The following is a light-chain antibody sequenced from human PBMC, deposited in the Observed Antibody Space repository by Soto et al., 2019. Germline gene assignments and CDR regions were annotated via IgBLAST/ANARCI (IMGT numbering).Light chain of an antibody. V-gene: IGLV2-14*01. Sequence: QSVLTQPASVSGSPGQSITISCTGTSSDVGGYNYVSWYQQHPGKAPKLMIYDVSNRPSGVSNRFSGSKSGNTASLTICGLKDEDEADYYCSSYTGSSSYVFGTGPKVXVL. CDR3: SSYTGSSSYV. J-gene: IGLJ1*01. CDR1: SSDVGGYNY. CDR2: DVS.